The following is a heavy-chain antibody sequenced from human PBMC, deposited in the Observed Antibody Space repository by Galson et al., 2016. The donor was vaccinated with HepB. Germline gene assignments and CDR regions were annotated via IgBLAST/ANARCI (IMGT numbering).Heavy chain of an antibody. CDR2: ITSSGNTI. CDR1: GFTFSDYY. J-gene: IGHJ6*02. CDR3: AREMSPYYYYGVDV. Sequence: SLRLSCAASGFTFSDYYMTWIRQAPGKGLEWISTITSSGNTIYDAESLKGRFAISRDNAKNSLSLQVSSLRAEDTAVYYCAREMSPYYYYGVDVWGQGTTVTVSS. V-gene: IGHV3-11*01.